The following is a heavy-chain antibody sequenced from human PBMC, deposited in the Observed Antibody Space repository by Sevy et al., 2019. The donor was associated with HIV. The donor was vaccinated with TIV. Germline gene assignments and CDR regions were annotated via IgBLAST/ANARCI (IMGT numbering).Heavy chain of an antibody. Sequence: SGPTLVNPTQTLTLTCTFSGFSLSTSGMCVSWIRQPPGKALEWLALIDWDDDKYYSTSLKTRLTISKDTSKNQVVLTMTNMDPVDTATYHCARSLVGATTGLIVGFGYWGQGTLVTVSS. CDR1: GFSLSTSGMC. CDR3: ARSLVGATTGLIVGFGY. J-gene: IGHJ4*02. D-gene: IGHD1-26*01. V-gene: IGHV2-70*01. CDR2: IDWDDDK.